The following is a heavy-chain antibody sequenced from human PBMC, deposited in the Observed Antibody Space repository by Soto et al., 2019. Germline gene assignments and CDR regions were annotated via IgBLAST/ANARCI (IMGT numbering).Heavy chain of an antibody. D-gene: IGHD4-17*01. CDR1: GESVCGYQ. J-gene: IGHJ4*02. V-gene: IGHV4-59*02. CDR3: TRGTVTTYYFDY. CDR2: IYYSGST. Sequence: PSETLSLTRTVSGESVCGYQWGWIRQAPGKGLEWIGYIYYSGSTNYNPSLKSRVTMSVETSKNELSLKVYSVIAADTAVYYCTRGTVTTYYFDYWGQGTLVTVS.